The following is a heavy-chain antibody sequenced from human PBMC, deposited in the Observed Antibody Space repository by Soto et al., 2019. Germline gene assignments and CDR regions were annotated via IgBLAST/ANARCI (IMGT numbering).Heavy chain of an antibody. Sequence: QIQLVESGGGVVQPGGSLRLSCAASGFIFSGYSMHWVRQAPGKGLEWVAVIQHDASNIYYADSVKGRFTISRDNSRNTLYLKMSGLTAEDTALYYCVRVGWGYSFGNGLDDWGQGTTVTVSS. V-gene: IGHV3-30-3*01. J-gene: IGHJ6*02. CDR3: VRVGWGYSFGNGLDD. CDR2: IQHDASNI. CDR1: GFIFSGYS. D-gene: IGHD5-18*01.